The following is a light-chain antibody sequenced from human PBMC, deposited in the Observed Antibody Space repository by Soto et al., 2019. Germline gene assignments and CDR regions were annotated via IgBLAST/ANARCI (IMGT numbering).Light chain of an antibody. V-gene: IGLV2-14*01. CDR3: SSYTSSSTPWV. J-gene: IGLJ3*02. CDR1: SSDVGGYNY. Sequence: QSVLTQPASVSGSPGQSITISCTGTSSDVGGYNYVSWYQQHPGKAPKLMIYDVSNRPSGVSNRFSGSKSGNTASLTISGLQAEDEADYYCSSYTSSSTPWVFGGGTQLTVL. CDR2: DVS.